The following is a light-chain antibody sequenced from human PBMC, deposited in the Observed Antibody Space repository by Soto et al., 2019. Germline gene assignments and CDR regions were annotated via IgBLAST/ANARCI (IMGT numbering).Light chain of an antibody. CDR3: QQYGSSGT. Sequence: EIMLKQSPGTVSLSPRERDTLSCRASQSVSNNYLAWYQQKPGQAPRLLIYGASNRATGIPDRFSGSGSGTDFTLTISRLEPEDFAVYYCQQYGSSGTFGQGAKVAI. J-gene: IGKJ1*01. V-gene: IGKV3-20*01. CDR2: GAS. CDR1: QSVSNNY.